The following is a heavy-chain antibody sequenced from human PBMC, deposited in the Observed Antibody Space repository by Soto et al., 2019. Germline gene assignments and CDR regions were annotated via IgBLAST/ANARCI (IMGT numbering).Heavy chain of an antibody. Sequence: AAVKVSCKASGYTFTGYYMHWVRQAPGKGLEWMGWISPNSGGTNYAQKLQGRVTMTEDTSTSTAYMELSRLRSDDTAVYYCALDGDCSGGSCYEPWGFDPWGQGTLVNVSS. CDR3: ALDGDCSGGSCYEPWGFDP. D-gene: IGHD2-15*01. CDR1: GYTFTGYY. CDR2: ISPNSGGT. J-gene: IGHJ5*02. V-gene: IGHV1-2*02.